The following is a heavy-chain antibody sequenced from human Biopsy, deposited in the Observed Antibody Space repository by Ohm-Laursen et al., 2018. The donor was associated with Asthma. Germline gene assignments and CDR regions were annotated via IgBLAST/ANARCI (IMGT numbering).Heavy chain of an antibody. Sequence: SDTLSLTCAVSGGSISDYYKTWFRQPPGKGLEWIGYIYYSGSTNYNPSLKSRVTISEDTSKNQFSLKLTSVTAADTAVYYCARASVAASSNWFDPWGQGTLVTVSS. CDR1: GGSISDYY. V-gene: IGHV4-59*07. D-gene: IGHD6-19*01. CDR3: ARASVAASSNWFDP. J-gene: IGHJ5*02. CDR2: IYYSGST.